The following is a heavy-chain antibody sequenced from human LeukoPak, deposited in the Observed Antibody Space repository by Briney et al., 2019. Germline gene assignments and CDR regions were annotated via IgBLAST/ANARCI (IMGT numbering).Heavy chain of an antibody. V-gene: IGHV4-34*01. CDR2: ISHDGNT. CDR3: ARRRDWNDVLDP. Sequence: PSETLSLTCAVYGESFSDYYWSWIRQPPEKGLEWIGQISHDGNTNYSPSLKSRVTLSTDTSKNQFSLRLTSVTTADTAIYYCARRRDWNDVLDPWGQGTPVTVSS. J-gene: IGHJ5*02. D-gene: IGHD1-1*01. CDR1: GESFSDYY.